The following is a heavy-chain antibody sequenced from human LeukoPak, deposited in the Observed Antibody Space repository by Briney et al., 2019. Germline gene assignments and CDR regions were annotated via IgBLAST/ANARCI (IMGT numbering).Heavy chain of an antibody. CDR1: GFSFSSYA. CDR2: ISYDGSNK. J-gene: IGHJ4*02. CDR3: ARAVAVTVAGTRY. D-gene: IGHD6-19*01. V-gene: IGHV3-30*01. Sequence: GGSLRLSCAASGFSFSSYAMHWVRQAPGKGLEWVAVISYDGSNKYYADSVKGRFTISRDNSKNTLYLQLNSLRAEDTAVYYCARAVAVTVAGTRYWGQGTLVTVSS.